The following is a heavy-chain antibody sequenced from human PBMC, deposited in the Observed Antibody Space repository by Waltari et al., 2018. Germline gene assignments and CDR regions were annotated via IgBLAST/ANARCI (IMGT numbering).Heavy chain of an antibody. CDR1: GGTFSSYA. Sequence: QVQLVQSGAEVKKPGSSVKVSCKASGGTFSSYAISWVRQAPGQGLEWMGGIIPIFGKANYAQKVQGRVTITTDESTSTAYMELSSLRSEDTAVYYCAREGGQSGSYFMRPFDYWGQGTLVTVSS. D-gene: IGHD3-10*01. CDR3: AREGGQSGSYFMRPFDY. CDR2: IIPIFGKA. J-gene: IGHJ4*02. V-gene: IGHV1-69*05.